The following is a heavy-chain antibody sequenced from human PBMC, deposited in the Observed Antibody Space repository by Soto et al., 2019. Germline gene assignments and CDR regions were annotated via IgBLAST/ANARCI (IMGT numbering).Heavy chain of an antibody. D-gene: IGHD2-8*02. J-gene: IGHJ4*02. Sequence: QVQLVESGGGEVQPGNSLRLSCAVSGFTVTTYGMHWVRQGPGKGLEWVAVISRDGGTKFYADSVKGRFTISKDNSRNTLFLDMNSLRGDDMAVYYCTGEVASGYWGQGTLVTVSS. V-gene: IGHV3-30*03. CDR3: TGEVASGY. CDR2: ISRDGGTK. CDR1: GFTVTTYG.